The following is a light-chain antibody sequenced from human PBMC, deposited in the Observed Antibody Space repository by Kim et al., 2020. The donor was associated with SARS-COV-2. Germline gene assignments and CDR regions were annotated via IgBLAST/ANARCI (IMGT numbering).Light chain of an antibody. CDR3: LQANFFPWT. CDR2: GAS. CDR1: QSVSSN. V-gene: IGKV3-15*01. Sequence: EIVMTQSPATLSVSPGERATLSCRASQSVSSNLAWYQQKPGQAPRLLIYGASTRATGIPARFSGSGSGTEFTLTISSLQPEDFATYYCLQANFFPWTFGQGTKVDIK. J-gene: IGKJ1*01.